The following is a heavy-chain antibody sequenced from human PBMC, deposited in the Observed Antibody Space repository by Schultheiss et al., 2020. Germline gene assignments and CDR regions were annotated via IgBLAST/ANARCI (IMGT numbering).Heavy chain of an antibody. CDR1: GGSFSGYY. Sequence: SETLSLTCAVYGGSFSGYYWSWIRQPPGKGLEWIGEINHSGSTNYNPSLKSRVTISVDTSKNQFSLKLSSVTAADTAVYYCARSYHIVVVTAIPRGYWMDVWGQGTTVTVSS. V-gene: IGHV4-34*01. CDR3: ARSYHIVVVTAIPRGYWMDV. J-gene: IGHJ6*02. CDR2: INHSGST. D-gene: IGHD2-21*02.